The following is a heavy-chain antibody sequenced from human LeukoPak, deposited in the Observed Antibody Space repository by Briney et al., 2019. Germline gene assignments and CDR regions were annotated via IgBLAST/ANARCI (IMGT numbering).Heavy chain of an antibody. CDR1: GFTFDDYA. D-gene: IGHD2-2*01. Sequence: GGSLRLSCAASGFTFDDYAMHWVRQAPGKGLEWVSLISGDGGSTYYADSVKGRFTISRDNSKNSLYLQMNSLRTEDTALYYCAKDISPIVVVPAAPSTHYGMDVLGQGTTLTVSS. J-gene: IGHJ6*02. CDR2: ISGDGGST. V-gene: IGHV3-43*02. CDR3: AKDISPIVVVPAAPSTHYGMDV.